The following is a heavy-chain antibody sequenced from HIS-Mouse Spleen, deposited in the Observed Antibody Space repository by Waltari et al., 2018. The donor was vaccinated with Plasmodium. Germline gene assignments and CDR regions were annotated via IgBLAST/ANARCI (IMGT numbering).Heavy chain of an antibody. J-gene: IGHJ4*02. CDR2: IYYSGST. Sequence: QLQLQESGPGLVKPSETLSLTCTVSGGSISSSSYYWGWIRQPPGKGLEWIGSIYYSGSTYYTPSRNRRVTISVDTSKNQFSLKLSSVTAADTAVYYCARRGGSYYYFDYWGQGTLVTVSS. CDR3: ARRGGSYYYFDY. D-gene: IGHD1-26*01. V-gene: IGHV4-39*01. CDR1: GGSISSSSYY.